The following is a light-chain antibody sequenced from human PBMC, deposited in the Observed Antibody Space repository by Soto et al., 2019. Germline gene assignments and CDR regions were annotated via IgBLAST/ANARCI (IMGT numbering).Light chain of an antibody. Sequence: QSALTQPASVSGSPGQSITISCTGTSSDVGGYNYVSWYQQHPGTSPKLMIYEVSNRPSGVSNRFSGSKSGNTASLIISGLQAEDEGDYYCSSYTAWSTWVFGGGTKLTVL. J-gene: IGLJ3*02. V-gene: IGLV2-14*01. CDR2: EVS. CDR1: SSDVGGYNY. CDR3: SSYTAWSTWV.